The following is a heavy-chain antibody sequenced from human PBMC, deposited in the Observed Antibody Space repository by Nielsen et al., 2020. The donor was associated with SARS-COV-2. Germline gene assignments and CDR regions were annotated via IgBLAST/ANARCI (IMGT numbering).Heavy chain of an antibody. CDR1: GGSFSGYY. D-gene: IGHD2-2*01. V-gene: IGHV4-34*01. J-gene: IGHJ5*02. Sequence: SETLSLTCAVYGGSFSGYYWSWIRQPPGKGLEWIGEINHSGSTNYNPFLKSRVTISVDTSKNQFSLKLTSVTAADTAVYYCAGRYGHQPFDPWGQGTLVTVSS. CDR3: AGRYGHQPFDP. CDR2: INHSGST.